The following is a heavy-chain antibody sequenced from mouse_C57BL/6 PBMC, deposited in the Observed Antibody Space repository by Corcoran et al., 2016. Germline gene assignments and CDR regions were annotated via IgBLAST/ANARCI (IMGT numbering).Heavy chain of an antibody. CDR1: GYTFTDYN. CDR3: ARGHYYGSSYHFDY. Sequence: EVQLQQSGPELVKPGASVKIPCKASGYTFTDYNMDWVKQSHGKSLEWIGDINPNNGGTIYNQKFKGKATLTVDKSSSTAYMELRSLTSEDTAVYYCARGHYYGSSYHFDYWGQGTTLTVSS. CDR2: INPNNGGT. V-gene: IGHV1-18*01. D-gene: IGHD1-1*01. J-gene: IGHJ2*01.